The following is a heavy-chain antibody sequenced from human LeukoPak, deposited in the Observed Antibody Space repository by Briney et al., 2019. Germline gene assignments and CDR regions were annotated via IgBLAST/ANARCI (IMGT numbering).Heavy chain of an antibody. V-gene: IGHV4-61*01. D-gene: IGHD4-17*01. J-gene: IGHJ6*02. CDR3: ARDPITVTDYYYGMDV. CDR2: IYYSGST. CDR1: GGSASSGSYY. Sequence: SETLSLTCTVSGGSASSGSYYWSWIRQPPGKGLEWIGYIYYSGSTNYNPSLKSRVTISVDTSKNQFSLKLSSVTAADTAVYYCARDPITVTDYYYGMDVWGQGTTVTVPS.